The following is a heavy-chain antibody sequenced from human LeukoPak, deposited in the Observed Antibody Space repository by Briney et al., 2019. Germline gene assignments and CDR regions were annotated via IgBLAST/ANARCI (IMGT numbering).Heavy chain of an antibody. CDR2: IIPIFGTA. CDR3: ATGSIHNWNLPH. D-gene: IGHD1-1*01. J-gene: IGHJ4*02. V-gene: IGHV1-69*06. Sequence: SVKVSCKASGGTFSSYAISWVRQAPGQGLEWMGGIIPIFGTANYAQKFQGRVTITADTSTDTAYMELSSLRSEDTAVYYCATGSIHNWNLPHWGQGTLVTVSS. CDR1: GGTFSSYA.